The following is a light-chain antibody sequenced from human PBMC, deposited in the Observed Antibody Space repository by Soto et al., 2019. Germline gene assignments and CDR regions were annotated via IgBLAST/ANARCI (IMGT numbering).Light chain of an antibody. J-gene: IGLJ2*01. Sequence: QSVLTQPPSASGTPGQRVTIFCSGSSSNIGSNYVYWYQQLPGTAPKLLIHRNNQRPSGVPDRVSGSRSGTSSSLAIIGLRSEDEADYYCAAWDDSLSGHVVFGGGTQLTVL. CDR1: SSNIGSNY. V-gene: IGLV1-47*01. CDR2: RNN. CDR3: AAWDDSLSGHVV.